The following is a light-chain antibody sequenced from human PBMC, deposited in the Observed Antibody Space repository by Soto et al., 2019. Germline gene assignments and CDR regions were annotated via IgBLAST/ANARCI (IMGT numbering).Light chain of an antibody. J-gene: IGLJ2*01. V-gene: IGLV2-23*01. Sequence: QAVVTQPASVSGSPGQSITISCTGTSSDVGSYNLVSWYQQHPGRAPKLIIYETTKRPSGVSNRFSGSKSGNTASVTVSGLQAEDEADYYCCSYAGSAAVLFGGGTKLTVL. CDR2: ETT. CDR1: SSDVGSYNL. CDR3: CSYAGSAAVL.